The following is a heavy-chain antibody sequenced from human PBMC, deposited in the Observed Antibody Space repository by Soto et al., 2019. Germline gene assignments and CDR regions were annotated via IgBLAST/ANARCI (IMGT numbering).Heavy chain of an antibody. D-gene: IGHD2-15*01. CDR2: IYYSGST. CDR3: ANRRGFCSVETCLPFDC. J-gene: IGHJ4*02. Sequence: SETLSLTCTVSGGSISSSGYYWGWIRQPPGKELEWIGTIYYSGSTYYNPSLKSRVTMSVDTSKNQFSLKLSSVTAADTAVYFCANRRGFCSVETCLPFDCWGQGTLVTVSS. V-gene: IGHV4-39*01. CDR1: GGSISSSGYY.